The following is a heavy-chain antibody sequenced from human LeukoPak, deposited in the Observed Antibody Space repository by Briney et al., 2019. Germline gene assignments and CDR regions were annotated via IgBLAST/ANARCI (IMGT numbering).Heavy chain of an antibody. CDR1: GGTFSSYA. CDR3: ARGAGDCSSTSCYKGYYYYGMDV. D-gene: IGHD2-2*02. CDR2: IIPICGIA. Sequence: SVKVSCKASGGTFSSYAISWVRQAPGQGLEWMGRIIPICGIANYAQKFQGRVTITADKSTSTAYMELSSLRSEDTAVYYCARGAGDCSSTSCYKGYYYYGMDVWGQGTTVTVSS. V-gene: IGHV1-69*04. J-gene: IGHJ6*02.